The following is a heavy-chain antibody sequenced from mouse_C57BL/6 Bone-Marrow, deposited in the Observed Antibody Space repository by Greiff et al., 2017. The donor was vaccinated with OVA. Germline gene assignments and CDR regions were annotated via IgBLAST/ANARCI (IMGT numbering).Heavy chain of an antibody. CDR3: ARRNFWYFDV. CDR1: GFTFSDYY. Sequence: EVMLVESGGGLVQPGGSLKLSCAASGFTFSDYYMYWVRQTPEKRLEWVAYISNGGGSTYYPDTVKGRFTISRDNAKNTLYLQMSRLKSEGTAMYYCARRNFWYFDVWGTGTTVTVSS. J-gene: IGHJ1*03. V-gene: IGHV5-12*01. CDR2: ISNGGGST.